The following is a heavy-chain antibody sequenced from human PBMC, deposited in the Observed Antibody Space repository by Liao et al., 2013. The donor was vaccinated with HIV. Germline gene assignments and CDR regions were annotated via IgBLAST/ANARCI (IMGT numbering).Heavy chain of an antibody. J-gene: IGHJ4*02. V-gene: IGHV4-30-4*01. CDR3: ARVGRSSGKLDY. CDR2: IYYSGTGST. CDR1: GDSITSADYY. Sequence: QVQLQESGPGLVTPSQNLSLTCTVSGDSITSADYYWTWIRQSPGKGLEWIGYIYYSGTGSTDYNPSLKNRVHISADTSRNQFSLILFSVSVADTAVYYCARVGRSSGKLDYWGQGALVTVSS. D-gene: IGHD3-22*01.